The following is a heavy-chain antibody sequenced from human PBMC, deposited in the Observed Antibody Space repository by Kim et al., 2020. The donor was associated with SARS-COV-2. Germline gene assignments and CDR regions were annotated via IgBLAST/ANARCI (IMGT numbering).Heavy chain of an antibody. CDR2: VST. V-gene: IGHV4-30-2*05. J-gene: IGHJ4*02. CDR3: ARGFGELDY. D-gene: IGHD3-10*01. Sequence: VSTYYTPSIHSRVNLSVDTSRNRFTLKLSSVTAADTAVYYCARGFGELDYWGQGTLVTVSS.